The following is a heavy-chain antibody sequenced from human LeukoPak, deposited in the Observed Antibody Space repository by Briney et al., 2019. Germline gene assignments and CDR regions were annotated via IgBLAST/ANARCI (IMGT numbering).Heavy chain of an antibody. CDR3: ARLTLRYFVIDY. CDR1: GYSISSGYY. D-gene: IGHD3-9*01. J-gene: IGHJ4*02. V-gene: IGHV4-38-2*01. CDR2: IYHSGST. Sequence: KSSETLSLTCAVSGYSISSGYYCGWIRQPPGKGLEWIGSIYHSGSTYYNPSLKSRVTISVDTSKNQFSLKLSSVTAADTAVYYCARLTLRYFVIDYWGQGTLVTVSS.